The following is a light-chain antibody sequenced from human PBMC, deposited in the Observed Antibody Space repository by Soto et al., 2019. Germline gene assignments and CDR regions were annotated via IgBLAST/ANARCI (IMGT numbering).Light chain of an antibody. CDR1: QSISTW. Sequence: DIQMTQSPSTLSASVGGRVTITCRASQSISTWLAWYQQKPGKAPKLLIYKASNLEGGVPSRFGGSGSGTLFNITISSLHPDDFATYYCQQYNTYPLTFGGGTTVDIK. J-gene: IGKJ4*01. V-gene: IGKV1-5*03. CDR3: QQYNTYPLT. CDR2: KAS.